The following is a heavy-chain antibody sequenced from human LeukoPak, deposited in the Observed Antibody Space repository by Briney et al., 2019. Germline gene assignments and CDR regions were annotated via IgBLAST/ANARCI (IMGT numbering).Heavy chain of an antibody. Sequence: KSGGSLRLSCAASGFTFSSYSMNWVRQAPGKGLEWVSSISSSSSYIYYADSVKGRFTISRDNAKNSLYLQMSSLRAEDTAVYYCARDLPVAAADYWGQGTLVTVSS. CDR1: GFTFSSYS. CDR2: ISSSSSYI. CDR3: ARDLPVAAADY. J-gene: IGHJ4*02. D-gene: IGHD6-13*01. V-gene: IGHV3-21*01.